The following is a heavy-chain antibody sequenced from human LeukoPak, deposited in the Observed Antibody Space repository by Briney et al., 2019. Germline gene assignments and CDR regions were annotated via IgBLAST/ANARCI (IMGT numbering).Heavy chain of an antibody. V-gene: IGHV3-23*01. CDR3: AKDPYSSGWYISAFDI. J-gene: IGHJ3*02. CDR1: GFTFSSYA. Sequence: GGSLRLSCAASGFTFSSYAMSWVRQAPGKRLEWVSAISGSGGSTYYADSVKGRFTISRDNSKNTLYLQMNSLRAEDTAVYYCAKDPYSSGWYISAFDIWGQGTMVTVSS. D-gene: IGHD6-19*01. CDR2: ISGSGGST.